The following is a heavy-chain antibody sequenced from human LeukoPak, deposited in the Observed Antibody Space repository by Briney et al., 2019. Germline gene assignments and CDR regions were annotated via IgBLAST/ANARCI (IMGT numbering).Heavy chain of an antibody. D-gene: IGHD3-10*01. CDR3: ARDYITMVRGVIIAVDAFDI. CDR2: INHSGST. Sequence: SETLSLTCAVYGGSFSGYYWSWIRQPPGKGLEWIGEINHSGSTNYNPSLKSRVTISVDTSKNQFSLRLSSVTAADTAVYYCARDYITMVRGVIIAVDAFDIWGQGTMVTVSS. J-gene: IGHJ3*02. CDR1: GGSFSGYY. V-gene: IGHV4-34*01.